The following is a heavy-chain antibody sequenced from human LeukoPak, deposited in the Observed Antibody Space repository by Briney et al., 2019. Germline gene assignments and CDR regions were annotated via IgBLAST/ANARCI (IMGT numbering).Heavy chain of an antibody. Sequence: GSLRLSCAASGFTFSSYWMSWVRQAPAKGLEWIGEINHSGSTNYNPSLKSRVTISVDKSKNQFSLKLSSVTAADTAVYYCASLKTSYCSGGSCYSGDYWGQGTLVTVSS. CDR2: INHSGST. D-gene: IGHD2-15*01. V-gene: IGHV4-4*02. CDR3: ASLKTSYCSGGSCYSGDY. CDR1: GFTFSSYW. J-gene: IGHJ4*02.